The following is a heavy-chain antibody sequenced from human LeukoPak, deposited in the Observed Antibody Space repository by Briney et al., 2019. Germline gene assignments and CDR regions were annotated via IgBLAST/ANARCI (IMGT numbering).Heavy chain of an antibody. J-gene: IGHJ6*03. D-gene: IGHD3-22*01. CDR2: IIPIFGTA. Sequence: SVKVSCKASGGTFSSYAISWVRQAPGQGLEWMGGIIPIFGTANYAQKFQGRVTITADESTSTAYMELSSLRSEDTAVYYCARGGSLAITYYYYMDVWRKGTTVTVSS. CDR1: GGTFSSYA. CDR3: ARGGSLAITYYYYMDV. V-gene: IGHV1-69*13.